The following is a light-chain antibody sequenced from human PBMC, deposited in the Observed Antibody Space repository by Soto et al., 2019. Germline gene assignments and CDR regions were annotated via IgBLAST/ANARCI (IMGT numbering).Light chain of an antibody. V-gene: IGKV1-33*01. CDR2: DAS. Sequence: EIQMTQSPSSLSASVGDRVTITCQASQDISNYLNWYQQKPGKAPKLLIYDASNLETGVPSRFSGSGSGTDFTFTISSLQPEDIATYYCQQCDNLPITFGQGTRLEIK. CDR3: QQCDNLPIT. CDR1: QDISNY. J-gene: IGKJ5*01.